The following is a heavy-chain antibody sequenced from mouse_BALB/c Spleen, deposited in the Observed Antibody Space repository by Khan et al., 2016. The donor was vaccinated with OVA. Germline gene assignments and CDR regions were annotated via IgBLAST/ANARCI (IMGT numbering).Heavy chain of an antibody. CDR3: ACELRGFAY. CDR1: GDSITRGY. CDR2: ISYSGNT. J-gene: IGHJ3*01. Sequence: EVQLQESGPSLVKPSQTLSLTCSVTGDSITRGYWNWIRKFPGNKLDYMGYISYSGNTYCNPYLKSRISITRDTYKNQYYLQLNSVTTEDTATYYCACELRGFAYWSQGTLVTVSA. V-gene: IGHV3-8*02. D-gene: IGHD1-1*01.